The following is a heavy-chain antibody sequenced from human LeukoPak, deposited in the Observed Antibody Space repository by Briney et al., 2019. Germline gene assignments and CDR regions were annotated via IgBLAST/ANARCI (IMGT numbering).Heavy chain of an antibody. CDR1: GCIFTSYW. CDR3: ARIAPSPGIGGASRYY. J-gene: IGHJ4*02. Sequence: GEALMTPCRGSGCIFTSYWIGWVRPMPREGLEGMGTYFSGESDTRCCPSFQGHVTISADKPISTAYLQSSSLKASDTAMYYCARIAPSPGIGGASRYYWGQGTLITVSS. D-gene: IGHD1-26*01. CDR2: YFSGESDT. V-gene: IGHV5-51*04.